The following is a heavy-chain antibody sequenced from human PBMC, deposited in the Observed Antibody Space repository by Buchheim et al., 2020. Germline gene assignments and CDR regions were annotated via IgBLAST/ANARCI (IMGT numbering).Heavy chain of an antibody. CDR3: ALIRRESSPYYYYYYGMDV. Sequence: QVQLQESGPGLVKPSQTLSLTCAVSGGSISSGDYYWSWIRQPPGKGLEWIGYIYYSGSTYYTPSLKSRVTISVDTSTTQFSLKLSSVTAADTAVYYCALIRRESSPYYYYYYGMDVWGQGTT. J-gene: IGHJ6*02. D-gene: IGHD3-10*01. V-gene: IGHV4-30-4*01. CDR2: IYYSGST. CDR1: GGSISSGDYY.